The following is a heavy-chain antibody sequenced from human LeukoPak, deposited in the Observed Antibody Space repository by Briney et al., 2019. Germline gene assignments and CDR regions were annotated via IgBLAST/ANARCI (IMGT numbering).Heavy chain of an antibody. CDR3: SSAGRTDGSKSYFDY. Sequence: SETLSLTCTASGGTVSSYYWNWIRQPPGKGLEWIGDIYYSGSTNYDASLKSRVTISVDTSKNKFSMTRSSVTAADTAVYYWSSAGRTDGSKSYFDYWGQRNLVTVSS. D-gene: IGHD5-24*01. CDR1: GGTVSSYY. V-gene: IGHV4-59*02. J-gene: IGHJ4*02. CDR2: IYYSGST.